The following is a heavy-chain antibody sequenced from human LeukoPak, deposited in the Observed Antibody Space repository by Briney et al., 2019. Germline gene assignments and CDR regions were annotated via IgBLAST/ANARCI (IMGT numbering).Heavy chain of an antibody. CDR2: MNPNSGNT. CDR1: GYTFTSYD. J-gene: IGHJ5*02. Sequence: GASVKVSCKASGYTFTSYDINWVRQAPGQGLEWMGWMNPNSGNTGYAQKFQGRVTMTRNTSISTAYMELSSLRSEDTAVYYCARCYCSSTSCYCNWFDPWGQGTLSPSPQ. CDR3: ARCYCSSTSCYCNWFDP. V-gene: IGHV1-8*01. D-gene: IGHD2-2*01.